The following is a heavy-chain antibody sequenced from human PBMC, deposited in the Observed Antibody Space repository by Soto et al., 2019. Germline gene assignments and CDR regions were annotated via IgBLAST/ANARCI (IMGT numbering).Heavy chain of an antibody. J-gene: IGHJ4*02. CDR2: ISWDGGST. CDR3: ARGGYDYSDY. D-gene: IGHD5-12*01. V-gene: IGHV3-43*01. Sequence: PGGSLRLSCAASGCTFGDYTMHWVRQAPGKGLEWVSLISWDGGSTYYADSVKGRFTISRDNSKNSLYLQMNSLRAEDTAVYYCARGGYDYSDYWGQGTLVTVSS. CDR1: GCTFGDYT.